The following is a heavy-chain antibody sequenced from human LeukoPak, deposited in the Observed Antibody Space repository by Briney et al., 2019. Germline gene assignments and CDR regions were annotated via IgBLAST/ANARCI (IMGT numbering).Heavy chain of an antibody. J-gene: IGHJ3*02. CDR3: ARGGYDFGAFEI. D-gene: IGHD5-12*01. V-gene: IGHV4-59*12. CDR2: VSYSGSS. Sequence: SETLSLTCTVSGGSISNYYWSWIRQPPGKRLEWIGYVSYSGSSSSNPSLESRVTISVDRSKNQFSLNLNSVTAADTAVYYCARGGYDFGAFEIWGQGTMVTVSS. CDR1: GGSISNYY.